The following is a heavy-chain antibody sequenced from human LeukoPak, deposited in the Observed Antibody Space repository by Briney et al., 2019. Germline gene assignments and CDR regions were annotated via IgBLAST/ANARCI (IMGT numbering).Heavy chain of an antibody. CDR1: GFTFSSHW. Sequence: GGSLRLSCAASGFTFSSHWMYWVRQAPGKGLVWVSRINTDGSSTSYADSVKGRFSISRDNAKNTLDLQMNSLRADDTAVYYCAGQTGATTTGGYYFDHWGQGTLVTVSS. J-gene: IGHJ4*02. CDR3: AGQTGATTTGGYYFDH. CDR2: INTDGSST. V-gene: IGHV3-74*01. D-gene: IGHD1-26*01.